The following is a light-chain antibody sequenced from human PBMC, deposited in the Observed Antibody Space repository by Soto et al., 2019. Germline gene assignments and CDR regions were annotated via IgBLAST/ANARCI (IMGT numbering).Light chain of an antibody. CDR3: QQSYNTPRT. CDR1: QSISSY. J-gene: IGKJ1*01. CDR2: DAS. V-gene: IGKV1-39*01. Sequence: DIQMTQSPSSLSASVGDRVTITCRASQSISSYLNWYQQKPGQAPKLLIYDASSLQSGVPSRFSGSGSETDFTLTISSLHPEDFATYYCQQSYNTPRTFGQGTKVDIK.